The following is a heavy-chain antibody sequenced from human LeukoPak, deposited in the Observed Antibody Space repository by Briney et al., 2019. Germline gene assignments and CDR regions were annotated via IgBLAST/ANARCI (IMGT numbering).Heavy chain of an antibody. J-gene: IGHJ4*02. CDR1: GGSIRDYQ. CDR3: ARVRLCSSSSCGRPSYFDS. D-gene: IGHD2-2*01. V-gene: IGHV4-4*09. CDR2: INTNGRT. Sequence: RASETLSLTCAVSGGSIRDYQWSWIRQPPGKGLEWIGHINTNGRTDYNPSLRSRLTFSVDTSRDQFSLKLSSVTAADTAVYHCARVRLCSSSSCGRPSYFDSWGQGTLVTVSS.